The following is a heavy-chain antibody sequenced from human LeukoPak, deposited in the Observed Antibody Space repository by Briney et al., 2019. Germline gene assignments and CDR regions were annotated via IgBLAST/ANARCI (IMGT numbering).Heavy chain of an antibody. Sequence: SETLSLTCTVSGGSISSGDYYWNWIRQPPGKGLEWIGYIYYSGSTSYNPSLKSRVTISMDTSKNQFSLKLSSVTAADTAVYYCARWFYYGSERRQFDYWGQGTLVTVSS. CDR2: IYYSGST. J-gene: IGHJ4*02. D-gene: IGHD3-10*01. CDR1: GGSISSGDYY. V-gene: IGHV4-30-4*01. CDR3: ARWFYYGSERRQFDY.